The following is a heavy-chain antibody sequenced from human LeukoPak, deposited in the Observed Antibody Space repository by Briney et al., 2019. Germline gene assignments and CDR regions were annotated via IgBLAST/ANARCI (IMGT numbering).Heavy chain of an antibody. CDR2: IYHSGST. CDR3: ARGILRYFDWPNWFDP. CDR1: GYSISSGYY. V-gene: IGHV4-38-2*02. Sequence: SETLSLTCTVSGYSISSGYYWGRIRQPPGKGLEWIGSIYHSGSTYYNPSLKSRVTISVDTSKNQFSLKLSSVTAADTAVYYCARGILRYFDWPNWFDPWGQGTLVTVSS. D-gene: IGHD3-9*01. J-gene: IGHJ5*02.